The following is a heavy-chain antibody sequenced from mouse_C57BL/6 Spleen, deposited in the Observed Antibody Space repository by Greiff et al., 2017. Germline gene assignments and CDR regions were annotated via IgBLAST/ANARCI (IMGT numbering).Heavy chain of an antibody. V-gene: IGHV10-1*01. CDR1: GFSFNTYA. J-gene: IGHJ4*01. Sequence: EVQLVESGGGLVQPKGSLKLSCAASGFSFNTYAMNWVRQAPGKGLEWVARIRSQSNNYASYYADSVKDRFTISRDDSESMLYLQMNNLKTEDTAMYYCVRHPQVPTDYAMDYWGQGTSVTVSS. CDR3: VRHPQVPTDYAMDY. D-gene: IGHD2-14*01. CDR2: IRSQSNNYAS.